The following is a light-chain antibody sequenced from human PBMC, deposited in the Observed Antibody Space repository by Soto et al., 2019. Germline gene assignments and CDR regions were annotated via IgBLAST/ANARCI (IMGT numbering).Light chain of an antibody. V-gene: IGLV1-40*01. CDR1: SSNIGADYP. CDR2: GNT. Sequence: QSVLTQPPSVSGAPGQRITISCTGSSSNIGADYPVHWYQQLPGTAPKLLIFGNTIRPSGVPDRFSGSRSGLAITGLQAEDEADYYCQSYDSSLSGYVFGTGTKVTVL. J-gene: IGLJ1*01. CDR3: QSYDSSLSGYV.